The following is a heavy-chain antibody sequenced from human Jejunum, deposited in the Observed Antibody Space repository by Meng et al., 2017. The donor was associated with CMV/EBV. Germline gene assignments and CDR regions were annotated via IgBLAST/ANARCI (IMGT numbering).Heavy chain of an antibody. CDR1: GGSFNMYY. Sequence: AVYGGSFNMYYWSWIRQPPGKGLEWLGQINHIANTNYNPSLKSRLTMSVDTSKNQFTLNLTSVTAADTAVYYCARGGPHQSGFDFWGQGTLVTVSS. CDR3: ARGGPHQSGFDF. CDR2: INHIANT. D-gene: IGHD3-10*01. J-gene: IGHJ4*02. V-gene: IGHV4-34*01.